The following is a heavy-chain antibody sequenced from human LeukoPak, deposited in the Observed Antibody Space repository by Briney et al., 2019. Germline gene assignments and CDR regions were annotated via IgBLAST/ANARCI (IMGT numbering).Heavy chain of an antibody. V-gene: IGHV4-4*07. CDR3: ARRHSSSWYFGENWFDP. CDR2: IYTSGST. CDR1: GGSISSYY. J-gene: IGHJ5*02. Sequence: SETLSLTCTVSGGSISSYYWSWIRQPAGKGLEWIGRIYTSGSTNYKPSLKSRVTMSVDTSKNQFSLKLSSVTAADTAVYYCARRHSSSWYFGENWFDPWGQGTLVTVSS. D-gene: IGHD6-13*01.